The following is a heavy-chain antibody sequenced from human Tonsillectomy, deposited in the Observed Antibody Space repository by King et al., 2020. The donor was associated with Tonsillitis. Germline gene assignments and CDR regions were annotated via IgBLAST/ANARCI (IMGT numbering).Heavy chain of an antibody. V-gene: IGHV3-23*04. D-gene: IGHD5-18*01. CDR2: SSASGDTT. CDR3: AKPWDTAMVDYYFDY. CDR1: EFTFTNYA. J-gene: IGHJ4*02. Sequence: VQLVESGGGLVQPGGSLRLSCVASEFTFTNYAMGWVRQAPGKGLEWVSTSSASGDTTYYADSVKGRFTISRDNSKNTLYLQMNSLRAEDTAVYYCAKPWDTAMVDYYFDYWGQGTLVTVSS.